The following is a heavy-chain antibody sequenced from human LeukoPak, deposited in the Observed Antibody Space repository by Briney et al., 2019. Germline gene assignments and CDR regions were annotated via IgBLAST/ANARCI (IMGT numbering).Heavy chain of an antibody. CDR3: ARGGRITMVRGVINFDY. V-gene: IGHV4-38-2*02. D-gene: IGHD3-10*01. Sequence: PSETLSLTCTVSGYSISSGYYWGWIRQPPGKGLEWSGSIYHSGSTYYNPSLKSRVTISVDTSKNQFSLKLSSVTAADTAVYYCARGGRITMVRGVINFDYWGQGTLVTVSS. CDR1: GYSISSGYY. CDR2: IYHSGST. J-gene: IGHJ4*02.